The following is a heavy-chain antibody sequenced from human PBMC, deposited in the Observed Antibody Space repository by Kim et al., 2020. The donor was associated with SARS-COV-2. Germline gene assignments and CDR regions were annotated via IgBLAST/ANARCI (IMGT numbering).Heavy chain of an antibody. J-gene: IGHJ4*01. D-gene: IGHD1-1*01. CDR3: AKSRSRLSNSAIDY. CDR2: ISYTGNT. CDR1: GASISDYH. V-gene: IGHV4-59*03. Sequence: SETLSLNCTVSGASISDYHWSWIRQPPGQGLDWIGDISYTGNTNFNPSLQSRVILSVDSSKNQLSLRLNYVTAADTAIYYCAKSRSRLSNSAIDYWGHGTLVSVSS.